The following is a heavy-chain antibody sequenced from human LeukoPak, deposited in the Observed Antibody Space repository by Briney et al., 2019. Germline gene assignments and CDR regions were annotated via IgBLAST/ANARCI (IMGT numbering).Heavy chain of an antibody. D-gene: IGHD1-20*01. CDR1: GFTFSNYP. J-gene: IGHJ4*02. V-gene: IGHV3-30-3*01. CDR2: ISSDGNNK. Sequence: GSLRLSCAASGFTFSNYPIHLVRQAPGKGLEWVTVISSDGNNKYYADFVRGRFTIARDSSNNMVFLQMNSLRAEDTAVYYCFFPGITGKVYWGQGTLVTVSS. CDR3: FFPGITGKVY.